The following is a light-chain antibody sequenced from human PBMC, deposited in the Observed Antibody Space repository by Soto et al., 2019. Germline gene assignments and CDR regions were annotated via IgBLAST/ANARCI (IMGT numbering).Light chain of an antibody. J-gene: IGKJ1*01. CDR1: HSVSISY. CDR3: QQYGSSPWT. CDR2: GAS. Sequence: EIVLTQSPGTLSLSPGERATLSCRASHSVSISYLAWYQQKPGQAPRLLIYGASSRATGIPDRFSGSGSGKDFTITISRREPEDFSVYYCQQYGSSPWTVGQGTKVEIK. V-gene: IGKV3-20*01.